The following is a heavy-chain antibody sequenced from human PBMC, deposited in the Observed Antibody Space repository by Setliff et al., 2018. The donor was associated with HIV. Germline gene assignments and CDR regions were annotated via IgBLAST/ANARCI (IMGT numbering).Heavy chain of an antibody. Sequence: GASVKVSCKASGGTFRSYSINWVRQAPGQGLEWMGTIIPFIDATHYAQSFQGRLTITADESSNTAYMELSSLRLHDTAVYYCAKAAVGMTTIAFGGPSGYWGQGTLVTSPQ. J-gene: IGHJ4*02. CDR2: IIPFIDAT. V-gene: IGHV1-69*11. CDR3: AKAAVGMTTIAFGGPSGY. CDR1: GGTFRSYS. D-gene: IGHD3-16*01.